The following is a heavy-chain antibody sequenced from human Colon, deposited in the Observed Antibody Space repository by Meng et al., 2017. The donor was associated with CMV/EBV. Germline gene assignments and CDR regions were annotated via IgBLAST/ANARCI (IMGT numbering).Heavy chain of an antibody. CDR1: GFTISNYE. D-gene: IGHD6-13*01. J-gene: IGHJ4*02. V-gene: IGHV3-7*01. CDR2: IKQDGSEK. CDR3: ARVGAARSLGY. Sequence: GGSLRLSCAASGFTISNYEMNWVRQAPGKGLEWVANIKQDGSEKYYVDSVKGRFTISRDNAKNSLYLQMNSLRAEDTAVYFCARVGAARSLGYWGQGTLVTVSS.